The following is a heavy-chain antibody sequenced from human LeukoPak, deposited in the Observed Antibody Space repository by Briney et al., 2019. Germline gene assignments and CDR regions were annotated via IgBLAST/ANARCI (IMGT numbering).Heavy chain of an antibody. D-gene: IGHD2-2*01. CDR3: GRGTHMAGTCCYAWFDP. CDR2: TYYKSKWYN. J-gene: IGHJ5*02. Sequence: SQTLSLTCAVSGDSVSSSTAAWNWIRQSPSRGLEWLGRTYYKSKWYNEYAISMKSRITINPDTSRNQFSLQLNSVTPEDTAVYYCGRGTHMAGTCCYAWFDPWGQGTLVTVSS. V-gene: IGHV6-1*01. CDR1: GDSVSSSTAA.